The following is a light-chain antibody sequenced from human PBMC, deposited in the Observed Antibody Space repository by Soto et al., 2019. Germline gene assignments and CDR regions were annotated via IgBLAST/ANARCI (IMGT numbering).Light chain of an antibody. J-gene: IGKJ1*01. CDR1: QSISSW. Sequence: DIQMTQSPATLSTSVGDRVTISCRASQSISSWLAWYQQKPGQAPKLLIYGASSRASVIPARSSGSGSGTEFSLTISSMQPDDFATYYCQQYNSYSPWTFGQGTKVDIK. CDR3: QQYNSYSPWT. CDR2: GAS. V-gene: IGKV1-5*01.